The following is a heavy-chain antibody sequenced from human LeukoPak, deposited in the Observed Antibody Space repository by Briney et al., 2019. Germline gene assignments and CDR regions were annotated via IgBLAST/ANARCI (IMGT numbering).Heavy chain of an antibody. D-gene: IGHD6-19*01. J-gene: IGHJ4*02. CDR1: GFTFSSYA. CDR2: ISSNGGST. CDR3: ARQGTYSSAIGMGY. V-gene: IGHV3-64*02. Sequence: GGSLRLSCAASGFTFSSYAMHWVRQAPGKGLEYVSAISSNGGSTYYADSVKGRFTISRDNSKNTLYLQMGSLRAEDTAVYYCARQGTYSSAIGMGYWGQGTLVTVSS.